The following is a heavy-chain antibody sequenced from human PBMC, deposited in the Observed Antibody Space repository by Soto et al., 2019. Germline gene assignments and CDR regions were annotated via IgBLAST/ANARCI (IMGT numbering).Heavy chain of an antibody. CDR3: ARDAGGPSDL. CDR1: GAPITINS. Sequence: PETLSLTCTVSGAPITINSWRWIRQAPGKGLEWIGYIYYSGSTTYTPPLKRRGTMSADTSKDQFSLKLNSVTAADTAVYYCARDAGGPSDLLGPGILVTVSS. J-gene: IGHJ5*02. D-gene: IGHD2-15*01. CDR2: IYYSGST. V-gene: IGHV4-59*01.